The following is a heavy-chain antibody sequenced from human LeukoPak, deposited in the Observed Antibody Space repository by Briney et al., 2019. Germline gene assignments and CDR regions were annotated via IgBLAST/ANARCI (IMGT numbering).Heavy chain of an antibody. V-gene: IGHV1-69*13. Sequence: SVKVSCKASGGTFSSYAISWVRQAPGQGLEWMGGIIPIFGTANYAQKFQGRVTITADESTSTAYMELRSLRSDDTAVYYCARDPHYYDSSGYYVYWGQGTLVTVSS. CDR2: IIPIFGTA. CDR3: ARDPHYYDSSGYYVY. CDR1: GGTFSSYA. J-gene: IGHJ4*02. D-gene: IGHD3-22*01.